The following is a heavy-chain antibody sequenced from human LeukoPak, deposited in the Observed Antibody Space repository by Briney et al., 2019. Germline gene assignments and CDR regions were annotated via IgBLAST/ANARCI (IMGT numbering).Heavy chain of an antibody. CDR3: ASITMVRGVYADY. D-gene: IGHD3-10*01. V-gene: IGHV3-74*01. CDR1: GFTFSSYW. J-gene: IGHJ4*02. Sequence: GGSLRLSCAASGFTFSSYWMHWVRQAPGKGLVWVSRINSDGSSTSYADSVKGRFTISRDNAKNTLYLQMNSLRAEDTAVYYCASITMVRGVYADYWGQGTLVTVSS. CDR2: INSDGSST.